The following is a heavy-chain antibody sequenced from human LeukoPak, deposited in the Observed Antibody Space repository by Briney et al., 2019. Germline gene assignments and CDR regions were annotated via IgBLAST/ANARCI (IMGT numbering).Heavy chain of an antibody. Sequence: PGRSLRLSCAASGLTFSSYGMHWVRHAPGKGLEWVAFISYDGSNKYYADSVKGRFTISRDNSKNTLYLQMNSLRAEDTAVYYCAKEGGDWAPTYYYGMDVWGQGTTVTVSS. CDR2: ISYDGSNK. CDR1: GLTFSSYG. V-gene: IGHV3-30*18. CDR3: AKEGGDWAPTYYYGMDV. J-gene: IGHJ6*02. D-gene: IGHD2-21*02.